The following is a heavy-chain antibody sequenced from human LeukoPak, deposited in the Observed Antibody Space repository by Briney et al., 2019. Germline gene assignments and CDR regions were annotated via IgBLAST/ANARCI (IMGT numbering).Heavy chain of an antibody. J-gene: IGHJ4*02. Sequence: GGSLRLSCAASGFTVSSNYMSWVRQAPGKGLEWVSVIYRGGSTYYADSGKGRFTISRDNSKNTLYLQMNSLRAEDTAVYYCARAYDSSGYPDWGQGTLVTVSS. D-gene: IGHD3-22*01. CDR3: ARAYDSSGYPD. CDR2: IYRGGST. CDR1: GFTVSSNY. V-gene: IGHV3-53*01.